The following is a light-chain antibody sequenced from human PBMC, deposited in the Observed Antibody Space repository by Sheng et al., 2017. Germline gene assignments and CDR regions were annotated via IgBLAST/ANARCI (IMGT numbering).Light chain of an antibody. CDR3: QSYDRSFHYV. Sequence: QSVLTQPPSASGTPGQRVTISCSGSSSNIEIDYVYWYQQLPGTAPKLLIYGNNNRPSGVPDRFSGSKSGTSASLAITGLQAEDETDYYCQSYDRSFHYVFGTGTKVTVL. J-gene: IGLJ1*01. CDR1: SSNIEIDY. CDR2: GNN. V-gene: IGLV1-40*01.